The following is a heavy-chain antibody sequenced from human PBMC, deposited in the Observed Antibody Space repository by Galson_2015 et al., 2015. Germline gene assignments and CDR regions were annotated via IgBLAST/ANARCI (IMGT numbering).Heavy chain of an antibody. CDR1: GFTFSSYS. D-gene: IGHD3-9*01. J-gene: IGHJ4*02. Sequence: SLRLSCAASGFTFSSYSMHWVRQARGKGLEWVAVISDDVSRQYYAGSVEGRFTISRDNSKNSVYPQMNNLTPEDTAVYYCAKAFYDTLTGYFFRGGNLDYWGQGSLVTVSS. CDR2: ISDDVSRQ. CDR3: AKAFYDTLTGYFFRGGNLDY. V-gene: IGHV3-30*01.